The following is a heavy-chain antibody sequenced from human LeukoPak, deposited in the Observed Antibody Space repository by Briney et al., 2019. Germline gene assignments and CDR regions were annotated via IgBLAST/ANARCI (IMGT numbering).Heavy chain of an antibody. CDR1: GFTVITND. CDR2: LYSDGNT. D-gene: IGHD1-14*01. CDR3: ARGVNPRAAKPLAY. Sequence: PGGSLRLSCAASGFTVITNDMTWVRQAPGKGLEWVSVLYSDGNTKYADSVQGRFTISRDNSKNTLYLEMNSLSPDDTAVYYCARGVNPRAAKPLAYGAKGTLVTVPS. V-gene: IGHV3-53*01. J-gene: IGHJ4*02.